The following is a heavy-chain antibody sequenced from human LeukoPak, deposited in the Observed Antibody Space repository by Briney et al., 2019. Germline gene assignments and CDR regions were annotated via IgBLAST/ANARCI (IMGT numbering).Heavy chain of an antibody. CDR1: GVSISSGSNY. J-gene: IGHJ4*02. CDR2: IYSSGNT. CDR3: ARERAPRFDY. Sequence: SETLSLTCSVSGVSISSGSNYWGWIRQPPGKTLEWIGSIYSSGNTYYNPSLKSRVIILVDTAKNHFSLNLSSVTAADTAVYSCARERAPRFDYGGQGPLVTVSS. V-gene: IGHV4-39*07.